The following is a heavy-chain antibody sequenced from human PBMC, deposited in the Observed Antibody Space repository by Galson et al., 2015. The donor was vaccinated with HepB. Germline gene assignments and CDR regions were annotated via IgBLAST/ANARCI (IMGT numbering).Heavy chain of an antibody. CDR3: ARRYYDSSGFPRYYYYYSMDV. Sequence: ETLSLTCTVSGGSISSSSYYWGWIRQPPGKGLEWIGSIYYSGSTYYNPSLKSRVTISVDTSKNQFSLKLSSVTAADTAVYYCARRYYDSSGFPRYYYYYSMDVWGQGTTVTVSS. D-gene: IGHD3-22*01. J-gene: IGHJ6*02. V-gene: IGHV4-39*01. CDR1: GGSISSSSYY. CDR2: IYYSGST.